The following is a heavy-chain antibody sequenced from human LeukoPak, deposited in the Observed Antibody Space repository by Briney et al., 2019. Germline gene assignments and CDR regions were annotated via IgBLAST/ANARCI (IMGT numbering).Heavy chain of an antibody. CDR1: GGSVSSSNYH. V-gene: IGHV4-39*07. CDR3: ARGGVAAKYYFDF. J-gene: IGHJ4*02. Sequence: SETLSLTCTVSGGSVSSSNYHWAWIRQSPGLGLEWIGTLFSTGITSQTPDASLRSRVTLSVDTSKNQFSLKLSSVTAADTAVYYCARGGVAAKYYFDFWGQGTLVTVSS. CDR2: LFSTGIT. D-gene: IGHD3-10*01.